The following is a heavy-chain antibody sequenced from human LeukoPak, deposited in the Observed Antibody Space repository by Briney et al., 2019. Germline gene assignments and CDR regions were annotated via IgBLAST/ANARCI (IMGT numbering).Heavy chain of an antibody. V-gene: IGHV3-23*01. CDR3: AKHGVGFSGSGTYGSGSYPY. D-gene: IGHD3-10*01. CDR1: GFTFTSYA. J-gene: IGHJ4*02. CDR2: ISGSGGST. Sequence: GGSLRLSCAASGFTFTSYAMSWVRQAPGKGLEWVSAISGSGGSTYYADSVKGRFTISRDNSKNTLYLQMNSLRAEDTALYYCAKHGVGFSGSGTYGSGSYPYWGQGTLVTVSS.